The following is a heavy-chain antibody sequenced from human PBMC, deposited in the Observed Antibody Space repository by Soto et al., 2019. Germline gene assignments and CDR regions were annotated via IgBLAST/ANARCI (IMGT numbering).Heavy chain of an antibody. Sequence: PGESLKISCKGSVYSFTSYWIGWVRQMPGKGLEWMGIIYPGDSDIRYSPSFQGQVTISADKSISTAYLQWSSLRASDTAMYYCARQRSYSHASDIWGQGTMVTVSS. CDR3: ARQRSYSHASDI. J-gene: IGHJ3*02. CDR2: IYPGDSDI. CDR1: VYSFTSYW. V-gene: IGHV5-51*01. D-gene: IGHD3-10*01.